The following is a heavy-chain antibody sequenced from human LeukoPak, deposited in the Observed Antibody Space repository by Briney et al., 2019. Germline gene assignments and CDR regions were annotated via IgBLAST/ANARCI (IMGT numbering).Heavy chain of an antibody. CDR1: GGSFSGYY. Sequence: PSETLSLTCAVYGGSFSGYYWSWIRQPPGKGLEWIGEINHSGSTNYNPSLKSRVTISVDTSKNQFSLKLSSVTAAGTAVYYCARLHDFWSGYYTYYYYYGMDVWGQGTTVTVSS. V-gene: IGHV4-34*01. D-gene: IGHD3-3*01. CDR3: ARLHDFWSGYYTYYYYYGMDV. J-gene: IGHJ6*02. CDR2: INHSGST.